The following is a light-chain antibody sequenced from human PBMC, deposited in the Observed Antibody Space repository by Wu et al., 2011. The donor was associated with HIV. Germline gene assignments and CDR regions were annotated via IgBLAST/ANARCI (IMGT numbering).Light chain of an antibody. CDR3: QHYGSSPYT. CDR2: DAS. V-gene: IGKV3-11*01. J-gene: IGKJ2*01. CDR1: QSVSSF. Sequence: EIVLTQSPATLSLSPGERATLSCRASQSVSSFLAWYQQKPGQAPRLLIYDASNRATGVPARFSGSGSGTDFTLTISSLEPEDFAVYYCQHYGSSPYTFGQGTKL.